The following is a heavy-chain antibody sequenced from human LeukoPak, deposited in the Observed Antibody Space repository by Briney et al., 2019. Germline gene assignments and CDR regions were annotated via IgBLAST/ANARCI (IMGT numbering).Heavy chain of an antibody. V-gene: IGHV1-18*01. J-gene: IGHJ6*02. CDR3: ASILIDFWKGMDV. D-gene: IGHD3-3*01. CDR1: GYTFTSYG. CDR2: ISAYNGNT. Sequence: ASVKVSFKASGYTFTSYGISWVRQAPGQGLEWMGWISAYNGNTNYAQKLQGRVTMTTDTSTSTAYMELRSLRSDDTAVYYCASILIDFWKGMDVWGQGTTVTVSS.